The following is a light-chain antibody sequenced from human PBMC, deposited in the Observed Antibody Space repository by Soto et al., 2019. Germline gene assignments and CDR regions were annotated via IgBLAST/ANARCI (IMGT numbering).Light chain of an antibody. V-gene: IGLV2-14*01. CDR3: NSYTSSDTRV. CDR1: TSDIGGYNY. CDR2: EVS. Sequence: QSALTQPASVSGSPGQSITISCTGTTSDIGGYNYVSWYQQHPGKAPKLLIYEVSYRPSGVSIRFSGSKSGSTASLTISGLQDEDEADYYCNSYTSSDTRVFGTGTKVTVL. J-gene: IGLJ1*01.